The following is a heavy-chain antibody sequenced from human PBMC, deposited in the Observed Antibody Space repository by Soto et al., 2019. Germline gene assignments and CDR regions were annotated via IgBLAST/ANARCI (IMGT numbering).Heavy chain of an antibody. J-gene: IGHJ4*02. Sequence: GGSLRLSCAASGFTFSSYAMSWVRQAPGKGLEWVSAISGSGGSTYYADSVKGRFTISRDNSKNTLYLQMNSLRAEDTAVYYCAKELGLKYYDFWSGYHPPSFFDYWGQGTLVTVSS. V-gene: IGHV3-23*01. CDR3: AKELGLKYYDFWSGYHPPSFFDY. CDR1: GFTFSSYA. D-gene: IGHD3-3*01. CDR2: ISGSGGST.